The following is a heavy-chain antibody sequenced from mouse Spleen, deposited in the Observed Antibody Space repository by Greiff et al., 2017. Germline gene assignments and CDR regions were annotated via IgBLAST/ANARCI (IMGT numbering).Heavy chain of an antibody. CDR1: GYTFTSYG. J-gene: IGHJ2*01. D-gene: IGHD4-1*01. V-gene: IGHV1-81*01. CDR2: IYPRSGNT. Sequence: VQLQESGAELARPGASVKLSCKASGYTFTSYGISWVKQRTGQGLEWIGEIYPRSGNTYYNEKFKGKATLTADKSSSTAYMELRSLTSEDSAVYFCARDWDVYYFDYWGQGTTLTVSS. CDR3: ARDWDVYYFDY.